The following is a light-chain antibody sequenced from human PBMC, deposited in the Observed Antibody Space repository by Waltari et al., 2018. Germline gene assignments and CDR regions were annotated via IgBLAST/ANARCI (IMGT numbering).Light chain of an antibody. V-gene: IGKV1-5*03. CDR3: QQYSDDPMT. J-gene: IGKJ5*01. Sequence: DIQMTQSPSALSAYVGDRVTITCRASQSISSWLAWYQQKPGEVPRLLIQKSSHLQSGVPSRFSGSGSGTEMTLTISSLQSDDFAIYYCQQYSDDPMTFGQGTRLENK. CDR1: QSISSW. CDR2: KSS.